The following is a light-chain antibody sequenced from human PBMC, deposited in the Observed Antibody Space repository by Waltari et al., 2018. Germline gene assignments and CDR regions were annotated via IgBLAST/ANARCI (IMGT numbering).Light chain of an antibody. CDR1: HSNIGTNY. J-gene: IGLJ7*01. CDR2: EDG. CDR3: GTWDSSLSGAV. V-gene: IGLV1-51*02. Sequence: QSVLTQPPSVSAAPGQRVTISCSGGHSNIGTNYVSWYRQFPGTAPEILIYEDGERPSGVPGRFSGSKAGTSATLDITGRQAGDEADYYCGTWDSSLSGAVFGGGTHLTVL.